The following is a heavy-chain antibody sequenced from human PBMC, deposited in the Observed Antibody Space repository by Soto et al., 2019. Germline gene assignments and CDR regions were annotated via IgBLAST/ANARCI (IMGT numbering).Heavy chain of an antibody. CDR2: IIPVIAIV. J-gene: IGHJ4*02. CDR3: ASLTGNSTGGVDY. V-gene: IGHV1-69*02. D-gene: IGHD6-19*01. Sequence: QVQLVQSGAEVKKPGSSVKVSCKASGGIFSSHTISWVRQAPGQGLEWMGRIIPVIAIVNYAQKFQDRATITADKSTSTAYMELSNLRPEDTAVYFCASLTGNSTGGVDYWGQGTLVTVSS. CDR1: GGIFSSHT.